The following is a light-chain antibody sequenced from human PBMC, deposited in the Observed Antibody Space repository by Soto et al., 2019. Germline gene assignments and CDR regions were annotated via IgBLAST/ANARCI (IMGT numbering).Light chain of an antibody. CDR1: SSDVGGYNY. J-gene: IGLJ1*01. Sequence: LTQPASVSASPGQSIAISCTGSSSDVGGYNYVSWYQQHPGKAPKLMIYDVSNRPSGVSNRFSGFKSGNTASLTISGLQAEDEADYYCSSYTSSTTYVFGAGTKVTVL. V-gene: IGLV2-14*01. CDR3: SSYTSSTTYV. CDR2: DVS.